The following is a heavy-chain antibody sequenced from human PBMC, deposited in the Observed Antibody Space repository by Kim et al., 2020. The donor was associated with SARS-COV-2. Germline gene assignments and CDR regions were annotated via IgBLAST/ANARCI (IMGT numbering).Heavy chain of an antibody. V-gene: IGHV3-15*01. J-gene: IGHJ3*02. CDR2: IKSKTDGGTT. Sequence: GGSLRLSCAASRFTVSNAWMSWVRQAPGRGLEWVGRIKSKTDGGTTDYAAPVKGRFTISRDDSKNTLYLQMSSLQTEDTAVYYCTTFPVRGLSAFDIWGQGTMVTVSS. D-gene: IGHD6-19*01. CDR3: TTFPVRGLSAFDI. CDR1: RFTVSNAW.